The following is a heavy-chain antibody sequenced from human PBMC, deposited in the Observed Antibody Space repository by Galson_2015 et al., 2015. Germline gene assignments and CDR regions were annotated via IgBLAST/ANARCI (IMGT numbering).Heavy chain of an antibody. CDR3: ARSRGFIFDF. CDR2: LSKTDTA. CDR1: GFTASSNY. Sequence: SLGLSCAASGFTASSNYMAWFRQAPGKGLEWVSVLSKTDTAYYVDSVRGRFTISRDNSKNTVYLQMDYLTVDDTAVYYCARSRGFIFDFWGQGTLVTVPS. D-gene: IGHD3-10*01. J-gene: IGHJ4*02. V-gene: IGHV3-53*01.